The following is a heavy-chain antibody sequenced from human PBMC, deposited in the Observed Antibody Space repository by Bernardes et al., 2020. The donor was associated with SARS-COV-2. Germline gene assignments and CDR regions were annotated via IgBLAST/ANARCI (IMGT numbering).Heavy chain of an antibody. D-gene: IGHD3-22*01. V-gene: IGHV2-5*02. J-gene: IGHJ4*02. CDR3: AHRASFYDDDDFYYSGFDY. Sequence: SGVTPSKPPQPLTLTCPFSFFSLSRDGVGVAWIRQPPGKALEWLALIYWDDDQRYSPSLRSRLTITKDTSKSQVVLTMTNMDPVDTATYYCAHRASFYDDDDFYYSGFDYWGQGTLVTVSS. CDR2: IYWDDDQ. CDR1: FFSLSRDGVG.